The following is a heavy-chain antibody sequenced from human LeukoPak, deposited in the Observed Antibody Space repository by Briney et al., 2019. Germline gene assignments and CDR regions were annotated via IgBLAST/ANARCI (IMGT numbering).Heavy chain of an antibody. CDR2: INHSGST. Sequence: PSETLSLTCAVYGGSFSGYYWSWIRQPPGKGLEWIGEINHSGSTNYNPSLKSRVTISVDTSKNQFSLKLSAVTAADTAVYYCATDVLLWFGGGSGWFDPWGQGTLVTVSS. CDR1: GGSFSGYY. V-gene: IGHV4-34*01. D-gene: IGHD3-10*01. CDR3: ATDVLLWFGGGSGWFDP. J-gene: IGHJ5*02.